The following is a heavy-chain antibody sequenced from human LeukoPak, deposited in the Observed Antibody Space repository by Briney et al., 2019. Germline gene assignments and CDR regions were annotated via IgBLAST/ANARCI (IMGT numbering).Heavy chain of an antibody. J-gene: IGHJ4*02. CDR3: ARDARVLRFLERFGAY. CDR1: GYTFTSYY. D-gene: IGHD3-3*01. CDR2: INPSGGST. Sequence: ASVKVSCKASGYTFTSYYMHWVRQAPGQGLEWMGIINPSGGSTSYAQKFQGRVTMTTDTSTSTAYMELRSLRSDDTAVYYCARDARVLRFLERFGAYWGQGTLVTVSS. V-gene: IGHV1-46*01.